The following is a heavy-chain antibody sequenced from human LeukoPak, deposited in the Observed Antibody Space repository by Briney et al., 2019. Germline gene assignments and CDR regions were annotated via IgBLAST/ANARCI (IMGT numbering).Heavy chain of an antibody. CDR2: ISSSGSTI. J-gene: IGHJ6*04. CDR1: GFTFSSYE. CDR3: ARDQGYSGYPGNYYYYGMDV. D-gene: IGHD5-12*01. Sequence: PGGSLRLSCAASGFTFSSYEMNWVCQAPGKGLEWVSYISSSGSTIYYADSVKGRFTISRDNAKNSLYLQMNSLRAEDTAVYYCARDQGYSGYPGNYYYYGMDVWGKGTTVPVSS. V-gene: IGHV3-48*03.